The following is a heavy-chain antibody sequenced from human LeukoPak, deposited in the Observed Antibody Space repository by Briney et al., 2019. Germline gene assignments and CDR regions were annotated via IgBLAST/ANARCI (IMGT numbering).Heavy chain of an antibody. J-gene: IGHJ6*03. CDR2: IRNDGSNK. CDR3: ASSPSGLNVYYYYYMDV. CDR1: GFTFSSYG. Sequence: GGSLRLSCAASGFTFSSYGMHWVRQAPGKGLEWVAFIRNDGSNKYYADSVKGRFTISRDKSKNTLYLQMNSLRAEDTAVYYCASSPSGLNVYYYYYMDVWGKGTTVTVSS. V-gene: IGHV3-30*02. D-gene: IGHD4/OR15-4a*01.